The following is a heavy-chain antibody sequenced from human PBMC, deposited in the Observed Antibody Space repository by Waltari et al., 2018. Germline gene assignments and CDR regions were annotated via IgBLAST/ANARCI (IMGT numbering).Heavy chain of an antibody. D-gene: IGHD3-10*01. Sequence: QVQLVQSGAEVKKPGASVKVSCKASGYTFTGYYMHWVRQAPGHGLEWMGRINPNSGGTNYAQKFQGRVTMTRDTSISTAYMELSRLRSDDTAVYYCARSITMVRGVITYYYYMDVWGKGTTVTVSS. CDR2: INPNSGGT. CDR3: ARSITMVRGVITYYYYMDV. J-gene: IGHJ6*03. V-gene: IGHV1-2*06. CDR1: GYTFTGYY.